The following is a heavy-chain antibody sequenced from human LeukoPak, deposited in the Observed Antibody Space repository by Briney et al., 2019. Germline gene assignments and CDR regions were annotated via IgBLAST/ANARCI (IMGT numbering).Heavy chain of an antibody. D-gene: IGHD5-24*01. CDR1: GGSISSGSYY. CDR3: ARDGYNEMDDAFDI. J-gene: IGHJ3*02. V-gene: IGHV4-61*02. CDR2: IYTSGST. Sequence: SQTLSVTCTVSGGSISSGSYYWSWIRQPAGKGLEWIGRIYTSGSTNYNPSLKSRVTISVDTSKNQFSLKLSSVTAADTAVYYCARDGYNEMDDAFDIWGQGTMVTVSS.